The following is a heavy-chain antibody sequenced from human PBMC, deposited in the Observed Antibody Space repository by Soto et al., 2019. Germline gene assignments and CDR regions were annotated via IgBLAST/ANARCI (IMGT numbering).Heavy chain of an antibody. D-gene: IGHD3-3*01. CDR1: GDSVSSNSAA. Sequence: SQTLSLTCAISGDSVSSNSAAWNWIRQSPSRGLEWLGRTYYRSKWYNDYAVSVKSRITINPDTSENQFSLQLNSVTPEDTAVYYCARDLYYDFWSGFPRPFDYWGQGTLVTVSS. J-gene: IGHJ4*02. CDR3: ARDLYYDFWSGFPRPFDY. V-gene: IGHV6-1*01. CDR2: TYYRSKWYN.